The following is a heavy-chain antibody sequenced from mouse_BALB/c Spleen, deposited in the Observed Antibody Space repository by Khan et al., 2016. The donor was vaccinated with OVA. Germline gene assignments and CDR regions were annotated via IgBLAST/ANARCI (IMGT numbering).Heavy chain of an antibody. J-gene: IGHJ4*01. CDR3: ARYSFGYAMDY. CDR1: GFSLTNYG. D-gene: IGHD2-12*01. CDR2: IWSDGYT. V-gene: IGHV2-6*02. Sequence: QVQLQQSGPGLVAPSQSLSITCTVSGFSLTNYGVHWVRQPPGKGLEWLVVIWSDGYTTYNSALKSRLSISKDNSKSQVFLKMNSLQTDDTAIYYCARYSFGYAMDYWGQGTSVTVSS.